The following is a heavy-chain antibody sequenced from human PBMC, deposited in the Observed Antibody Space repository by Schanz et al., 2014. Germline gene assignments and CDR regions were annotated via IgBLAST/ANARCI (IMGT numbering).Heavy chain of an antibody. Sequence: QVQLVESGGGVVQPGRSLRLSCAASGFIFSSYGLHWVRQAPGKGLEWVAVIWNNGVTKYYADSVRGRFTISRDRFQNTLYLQMSSLRAEDTAIYYCARDRGYCSGGSCLTFDYWGQGTLVTVSS. CDR2: IWNNGVTK. CDR3: ARDRGYCSGGSCLTFDY. J-gene: IGHJ4*02. D-gene: IGHD2-15*01. V-gene: IGHV3-33*01. CDR1: GFIFSSYG.